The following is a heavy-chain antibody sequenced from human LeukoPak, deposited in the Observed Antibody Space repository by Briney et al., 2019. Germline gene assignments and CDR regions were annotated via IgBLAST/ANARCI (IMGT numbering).Heavy chain of an antibody. Sequence: VASVKVSCKASGYTFTSNGITWVRQAPGQGLEWVGWISCNNGDTRYPQKLQGRVTVTTDTSTSTVYMELRGLRSDDTAVYYCARDGGTAGYSSGSDYWGQGTLVTVSS. CDR3: ARDGGTAGYSSGSDY. J-gene: IGHJ4*02. D-gene: IGHD5-18*01. CDR1: GYTFTSNG. V-gene: IGHV1-18*01. CDR2: ISCNNGDT.